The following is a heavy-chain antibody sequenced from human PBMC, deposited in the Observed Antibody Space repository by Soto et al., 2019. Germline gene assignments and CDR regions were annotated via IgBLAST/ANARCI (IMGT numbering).Heavy chain of an antibody. CDR3: ARDVGVGSCSGGSCPEGFDI. D-gene: IGHD2-15*01. J-gene: IGHJ3*02. CDR1: GGSISSGGYS. Sequence: QLQLQESGSGLVKPSQTLSLTCAVSGGSISSGGYSWSWIRQPPGKGLEWIGYIYHRGSTYYNPSLKSRVTISVDRSKNQFSLRLSSVTAADTAVYYCARDVGVGSCSGGSCPEGFDIWGPGTMVTVSS. V-gene: IGHV4-30-2*01. CDR2: IYHRGST.